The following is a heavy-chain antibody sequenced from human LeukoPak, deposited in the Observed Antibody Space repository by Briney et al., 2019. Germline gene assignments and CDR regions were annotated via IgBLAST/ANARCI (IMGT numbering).Heavy chain of an antibody. CDR1: DGSISGNY. D-gene: IGHD1-26*01. J-gene: IGHJ4*02. CDR2: IYYSGST. V-gene: IGHV4-59*01. Sequence: SEPLSLTCTVSDGSISGNYWSLIRQPPGKGLEWVGYIYYSGSTNYSASLKSRVTISVDASKNQFSLKLNTVTAADTAVYYCARTRSSGTCDYWGQGTLVTVSS. CDR3: ARTRSSGTCDY.